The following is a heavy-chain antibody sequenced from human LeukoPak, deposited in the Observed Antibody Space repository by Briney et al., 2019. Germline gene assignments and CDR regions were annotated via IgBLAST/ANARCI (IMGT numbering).Heavy chain of an antibody. J-gene: IGHJ4*02. CDR1: GGSISSYY. D-gene: IGHD3-22*01. V-gene: IGHV4-59*01. CDR2: IHDSGST. CDR3: ARGGGYYPFDY. Sequence: SETLSLTCTVAGGSISSYYWSWIRQPPGKGLEWIGNIHDSGSTNYNPSLKSRATISVDTSKKQFSLKLRSVIAADTAVYYCARGGGYYPFDYWGQGTLVTVSS.